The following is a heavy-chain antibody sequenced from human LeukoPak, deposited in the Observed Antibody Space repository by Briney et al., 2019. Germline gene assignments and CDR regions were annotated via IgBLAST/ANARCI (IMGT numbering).Heavy chain of an antibody. CDR2: IYPGDSDT. D-gene: IGHD6-6*01. CDR1: GYSFTSYW. CDR3: ARQYSSSSSPFDY. Sequence: PGESLKISCKGSGYSFTSYWIGWVRQVPGKGLEWMGIIYPGDSDTRYSPSFQGQVTISADKSISTAYLQWSSLKASDTAMYYCARQYSSSSSPFDYWGQGTLVTVSS. J-gene: IGHJ4*02. V-gene: IGHV5-51*01.